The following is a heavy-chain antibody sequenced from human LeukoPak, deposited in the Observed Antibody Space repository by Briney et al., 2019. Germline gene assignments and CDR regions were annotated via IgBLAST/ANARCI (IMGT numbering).Heavy chain of an antibody. J-gene: IGHJ6*03. CDR1: GYTFTSYD. CDR2: MNPNSGNT. D-gene: IGHD6-13*01. V-gene: IGHV1-8*01. Sequence: ASVKVSCKASGYTFTSYDINWVRQATGQGLEWMGWMNPNSGNTGYAQKFQGRVTMTRNTSISTAYMELSSLRSEDTAVYYCARGVEEIAAAGLSLSGYYYYMDVWGKGTTVIVSS. CDR3: ARGVEEIAAAGLSLSGYYYYMDV.